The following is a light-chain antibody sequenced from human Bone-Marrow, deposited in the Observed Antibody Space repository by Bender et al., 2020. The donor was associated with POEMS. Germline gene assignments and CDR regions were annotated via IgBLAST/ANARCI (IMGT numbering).Light chain of an antibody. V-gene: IGLV3-21*02. CDR2: EDE. CDR3: QVWDNDRYNVV. CDR1: SVGRES. J-gene: IGLJ2*01. Sequence: SFVLTQSPSVSVGPGQTATMTCGGDSVGRESVYWYQKQPGQAPVLVVFEDEVRPSGIPERFSGSKTGNTATLTITRVEAGDEADYYCQVWDNDRYNVVFGGGTKLTVL.